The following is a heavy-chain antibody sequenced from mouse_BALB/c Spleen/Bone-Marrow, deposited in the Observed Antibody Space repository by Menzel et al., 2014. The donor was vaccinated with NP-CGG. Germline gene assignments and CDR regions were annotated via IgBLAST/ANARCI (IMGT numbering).Heavy chain of an antibody. Sequence: QVTLKVSGAGLARPGASVKLSCKASGYTFTDYYINWMKQRTGQGLEWIGEIYPGSDNTYYNEKFKGKATLTADKSSSTTYMQLSSLTSEDSAVYFCARTTTATSYWGQGTLVTVSA. CDR2: IYPGSDNT. CDR1: GYTFTDYY. J-gene: IGHJ3*01. V-gene: IGHV1-77*01. CDR3: ARTTTATSY. D-gene: IGHD1-2*01.